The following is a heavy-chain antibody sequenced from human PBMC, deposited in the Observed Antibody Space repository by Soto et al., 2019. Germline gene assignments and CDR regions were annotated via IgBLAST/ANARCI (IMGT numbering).Heavy chain of an antibody. J-gene: IGHJ4*02. CDR1: GYTFNTYY. V-gene: IGHV1-18*01. D-gene: IGHD2-2*01. CDR2: ISTYNGNT. CDR3: ARDTSNYFDF. Sequence: QVQLVQSGAEVKKPGASVKVSCKTSGYTFNTYYISWLRQALGQGLEWIGWISTYNGNTNYVPKFQGRITMTTDTSTSTAYMELRSLRSDDTALYFCARDTSNYFDFWGQGTPVTVSS.